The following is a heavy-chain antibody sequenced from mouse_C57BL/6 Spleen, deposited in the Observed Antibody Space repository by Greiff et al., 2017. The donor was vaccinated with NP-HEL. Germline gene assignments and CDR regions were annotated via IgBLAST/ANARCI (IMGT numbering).Heavy chain of an antibody. CDR1: GYTFTSYW. J-gene: IGHJ2*01. D-gene: IGHD2-1*01. CDR2: IYPGSGST. V-gene: IGHV1-55*01. Sequence: QVQLKQPGAELVKPGASVKMSCKASGYTFTSYWITWVKQRPGQGLEWIGDIYPGSGSTNYNEKFKSKATLTVDTSSSTAYMQLSSLTSEDSAVYYCARDGGYYGNPGYFDYWGQGTTLTVSS. CDR3: ARDGGYYGNPGYFDY.